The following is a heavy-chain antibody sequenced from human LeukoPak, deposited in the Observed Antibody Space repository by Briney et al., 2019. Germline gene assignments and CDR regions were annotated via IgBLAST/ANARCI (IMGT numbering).Heavy chain of an antibody. CDR1: GGTFSSYA. V-gene: IGHV1-69*13. D-gene: IGHD6-13*01. CDR3: ARAGYSSSWSYYYYYYMDV. J-gene: IGHJ6*03. CDR2: IIPIFGTA. Sequence: SVKVSCKASGGTFSSYAISWVRQAPGQGLEWMGGIIPIFGTANYAQKFQGRVTITADESTSTAYMELRSLRSDDTAVYYCARAGYSSSWSYYYYYYMDVWGKGTTVTVSS.